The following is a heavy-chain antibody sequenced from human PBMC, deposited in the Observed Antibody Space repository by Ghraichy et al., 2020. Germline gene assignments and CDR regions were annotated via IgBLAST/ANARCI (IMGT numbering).Heavy chain of an antibody. CDR2: IDQTGNSA. J-gene: IGHJ4*02. V-gene: IGHV3-23*05. Sequence: GGSLRLSCEGSGFPFNLHAMHWVRQAPGKGLEWVSTIDQTGNSAYYADSVQGRFTTSRGNSRKTLFLQMNSLRAEDTAKYFCANTDSTGWYGEYFESWGQGSQVTVSS. D-gene: IGHD6-13*01. CDR3: ANTDSTGWYGEYFES. CDR1: GFPFNLHA.